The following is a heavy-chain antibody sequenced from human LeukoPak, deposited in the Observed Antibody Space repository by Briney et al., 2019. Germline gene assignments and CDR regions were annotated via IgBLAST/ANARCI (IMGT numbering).Heavy chain of an antibody. CDR3: ARGFYDSRDYYFDY. CDR1: GGSISSHY. V-gene: IGHV4-59*08. Sequence: SETLSLTCTVSGGSISSHYWSWIRQPPGKGLEWIGYIYYSGRTNYNPSLKSRVTISVDTSKNQFSLKLSSVTAADTAVYYCARGFYDSRDYYFDYWGQGTLVTVSS. D-gene: IGHD3-22*01. J-gene: IGHJ4*02. CDR2: IYYSGRT.